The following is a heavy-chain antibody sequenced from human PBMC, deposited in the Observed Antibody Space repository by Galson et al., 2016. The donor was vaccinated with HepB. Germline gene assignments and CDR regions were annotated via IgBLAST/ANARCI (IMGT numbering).Heavy chain of an antibody. V-gene: IGHV3-23*01. Sequence: SLRLSCAASGFTFSSYAMSWVRQAPGKGLEWVSAISGSGGSTYYADSVKGRFTISRDNSKNTLYLQMNSLRSEDTAFYHCARLVEADIWSDKQYSDHRGQGTLVSVYS. D-gene: IGHD3-3*01. J-gene: IGHJ4*02. CDR1: GFTFSSYA. CDR2: ISGSGGST. CDR3: ARLVEADIWSDKQYSDH.